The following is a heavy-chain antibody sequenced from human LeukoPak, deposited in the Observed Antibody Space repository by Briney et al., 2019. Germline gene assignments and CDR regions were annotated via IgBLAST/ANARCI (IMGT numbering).Heavy chain of an antibody. CDR3: TSGTLSYYYMDV. Sequence: SETLSLTCTVSGVSISSYYWSWIRQPPGKGLEWIGYIYYSGSTNYNPSLKSRVTISVDTSKNQFSLKLSSVTAADTAVYYCTSGTLSYYYMDVWGKGTTVTISS. CDR2: IYYSGST. V-gene: IGHV4-59*01. D-gene: IGHD1-14*01. CDR1: GVSISSYY. J-gene: IGHJ6*03.